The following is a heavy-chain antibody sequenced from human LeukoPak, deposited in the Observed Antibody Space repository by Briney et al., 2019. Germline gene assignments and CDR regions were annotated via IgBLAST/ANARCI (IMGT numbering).Heavy chain of an antibody. J-gene: IGHJ5*02. V-gene: IGHV4-59*01. CDR1: GVSISSYY. CDR2: IYYSGST. D-gene: IGHD5-12*01. Sequence: NPSETLSLTCTVSGVSISSYYWSWIRQPPGKGLEWIGYIYYSGSTNYNPSLKSRVTISVDTSKNQFSLKLSSVTAADTAVYYCASRGYSGYNKPFDPWGQGTLVTVSS. CDR3: ASRGYSGYNKPFDP.